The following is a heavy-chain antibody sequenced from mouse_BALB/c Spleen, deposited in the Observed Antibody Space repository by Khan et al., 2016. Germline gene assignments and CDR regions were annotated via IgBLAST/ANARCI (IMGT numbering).Heavy chain of an antibody. V-gene: IGHV14-3*02. Sequence: VQLKQSGAELVKPGASVKLSCTASGFNIQDTYMHWVKQRPEQGLEWIGRIDPANGNTKYDPKFQGKATITAEPSSNTAYLQLSSLTSEATAVXYCARTPYDYDWWFASWGQGTLVTVSA. CDR2: IDPANGNT. D-gene: IGHD2-4*01. CDR1: GFNIQDTY. J-gene: IGHJ3*01. CDR3: ARTPYDYDWWFAS.